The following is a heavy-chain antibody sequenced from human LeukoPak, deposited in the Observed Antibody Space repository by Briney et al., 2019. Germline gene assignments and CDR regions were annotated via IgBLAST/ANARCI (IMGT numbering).Heavy chain of an antibody. J-gene: IGHJ6*03. Sequence: GAPVKVSCKASGGTFSSYAISWVRQARGQGLEWMEGIIPNCGTENYAQKLQGRVIITAVESTSTACMEMSSLRSEDTAVYYYARHGELNYYYYYMDVWGKGTTVTVSS. D-gene: IGHD4-17*01. CDR1: GGTFSSYA. CDR3: ARHGELNYYYYYMDV. CDR2: IIPNCGTE. V-gene: IGHV1-69*13.